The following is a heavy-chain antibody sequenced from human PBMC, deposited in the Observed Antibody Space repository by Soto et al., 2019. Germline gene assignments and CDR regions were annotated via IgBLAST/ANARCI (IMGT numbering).Heavy chain of an antibody. CDR1: GGTFSSYA. CDR2: IIPIFGTA. Sequence: QVQLVQSGAEVKKPGSSVKVSCKASGGTFSSYAISWVRQAPGQGLEWMGGIIPIFGTANYAQKFQGRVTITADESTRTASMELSSLRSEDTAVYYCARVVAGTAAAGSFDYWGQGTLVTVSS. CDR3: ARVVAGTAAAGSFDY. V-gene: IGHV1-69*01. J-gene: IGHJ4*02. D-gene: IGHD6-13*01.